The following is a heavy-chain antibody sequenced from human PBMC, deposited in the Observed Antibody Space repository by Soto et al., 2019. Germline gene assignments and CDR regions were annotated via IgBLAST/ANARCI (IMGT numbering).Heavy chain of an antibody. CDR2: INSDGSST. Sequence: GSLRLSCAASGFTFSSYWMHWVRQAPGKGLVWVSRINSDGSSTSYADSVKGRFTISRDNAKNTLYLQMNSLRAEDTAVYYCARSPDWLSRSNYWGQGTLVTVSS. D-gene: IGHD3-9*01. CDR1: GFTFSSYW. J-gene: IGHJ4*02. V-gene: IGHV3-74*01. CDR3: ARSPDWLSRSNY.